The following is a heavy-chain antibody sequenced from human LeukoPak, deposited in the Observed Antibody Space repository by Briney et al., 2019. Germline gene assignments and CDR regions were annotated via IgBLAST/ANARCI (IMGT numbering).Heavy chain of an antibody. D-gene: IGHD6-13*01. Sequence: PGGSLRLSCAASGFTVSSNYMSWVRQAPGKGLEWVSVIYSGGSTYYADSVKGRFTISRDNSKNTLYLQMNSLRAEDTAVYYCASQPFYSSSWYRAYFDYWGQGTLVTVSS. CDR2: IYSGGST. J-gene: IGHJ4*02. CDR1: GFTVSSNY. CDR3: ASQPFYSSSWYRAYFDY. V-gene: IGHV3-53*01.